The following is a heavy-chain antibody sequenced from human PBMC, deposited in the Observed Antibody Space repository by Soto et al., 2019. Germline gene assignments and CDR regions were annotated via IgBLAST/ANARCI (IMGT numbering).Heavy chain of an antibody. CDR2: ISTGGSTI. D-gene: IGHD6-6*01. V-gene: IGHV3-11*01. Sequence: GGSLRLSCAASGFSFSDYYMSWIRQAPGKGLEWVSYISTGGSTIYYADSVKGRFTISRDNAKNSLYLQMNSLRAEDTAVYYWARRIATRVFFDYWGQGTLVTVSS. CDR3: ARRIATRVFFDY. CDR1: GFSFSDYY. J-gene: IGHJ4*02.